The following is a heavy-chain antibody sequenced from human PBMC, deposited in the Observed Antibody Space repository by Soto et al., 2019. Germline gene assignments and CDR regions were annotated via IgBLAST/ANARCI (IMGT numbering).Heavy chain of an antibody. CDR1: EGTFSSYA. J-gene: IGHJ4*02. V-gene: IGHV1-69*01. CDR3: ARVTDSNFLY. D-gene: IGHD4-4*01. Sequence: SSVKVSFKASEGTFSSYAISSVRQAPGQGLQWMGGIIPIFVTTNYAQKFQGRVTITADESTSAVYMELSSLRSEDTAVYYCARVTDSNFLYWGQGSLVSVSS. CDR2: IIPIFVTT.